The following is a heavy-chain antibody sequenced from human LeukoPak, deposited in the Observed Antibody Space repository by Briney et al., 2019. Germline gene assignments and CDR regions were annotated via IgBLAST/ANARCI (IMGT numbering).Heavy chain of an antibody. CDR2: INHSGST. CDR3: ARRVTDTYYYYYYIDV. D-gene: IGHD2-21*02. V-gene: IGHV4-34*01. Sequence: SETLSLTXAVYGGSFSGYYWSWIRQPPGKGLEWIGEINHSGSTNYNPSLKSRVTISVDTSKNLFSLKLSSVTAADTAVYYCARRVTDTYYYYYYIDVWGKGTTVTVSS. CDR1: GGSFSGYY. J-gene: IGHJ6*03.